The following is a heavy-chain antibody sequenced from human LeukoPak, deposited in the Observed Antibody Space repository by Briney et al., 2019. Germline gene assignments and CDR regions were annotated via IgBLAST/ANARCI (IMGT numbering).Heavy chain of an antibody. D-gene: IGHD2-15*01. CDR1: GGTFSSYA. CDR2: IIPIFGTA. CDR3: ARDTHGYCSGGSCYSGNWFDP. Sequence: AASVKVSCKASGGTFSSYAISWVRQAPGQGLEWMGGIIPIFGTANYAQKFQGRVTITADKSTSTAYMELSSLRSEDTAVYYCARDTHGYCSGGSCYSGNWFDPWGQGTLVTVSS. J-gene: IGHJ5*02. V-gene: IGHV1-69*06.